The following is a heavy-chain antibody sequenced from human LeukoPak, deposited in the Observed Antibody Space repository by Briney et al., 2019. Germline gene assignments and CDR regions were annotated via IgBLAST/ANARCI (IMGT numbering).Heavy chain of an antibody. J-gene: IGHJ4*02. Sequence: GASVKVSCKASGYTFTGYYMHWVRQAPGQGLEWMGWINPNSGGTNYAQKFQGRVTMTRDTSISTAYMELNSLRAEDTAVYYCAKDQGSGSGSYSWGYFDYWGQGTLVTGSS. D-gene: IGHD3-10*01. CDR1: GYTFTGYY. CDR2: INPNSGGT. V-gene: IGHV1-2*02. CDR3: AKDQGSGSGSYSWGYFDY.